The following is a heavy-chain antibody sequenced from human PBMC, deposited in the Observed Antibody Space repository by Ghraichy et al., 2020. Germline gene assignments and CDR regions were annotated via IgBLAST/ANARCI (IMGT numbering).Heavy chain of an antibody. D-gene: IGHD2-15*01. J-gene: IGHJ4*02. CDR1: GFTFSYYS. CDR3: ARGSDFFDATPPGPDY. CDR2: IISSGRTI. V-gene: IGHV3-48*02. Sequence: GGSLRLSCAASGFTFSYYSMHWVRQAPGKGLECVSYIISSGRTIYYTDSVEGRFTISRDNAKNSLYLQMNSLRDEDTALYYCARGSDFFDATPPGPDYWGQGTLVTVSS.